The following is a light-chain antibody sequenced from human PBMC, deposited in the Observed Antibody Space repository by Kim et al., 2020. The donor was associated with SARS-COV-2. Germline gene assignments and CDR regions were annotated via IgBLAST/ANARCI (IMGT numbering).Light chain of an antibody. CDR2: GAS. CDR3: QRYGSCPYT. Sequence: EIVLPQSPGTLSLSPGEEPTLSCRASQSVGPYLAWYQQRPDQAPRLLMYGASMRATGISDRFSGSGSGTDFTLTITRLEPEDFAVYYCQRYGSCPYTFCRGTKLEI. CDR1: QSVGPY. J-gene: IGKJ2*01. V-gene: IGKV3-20*01.